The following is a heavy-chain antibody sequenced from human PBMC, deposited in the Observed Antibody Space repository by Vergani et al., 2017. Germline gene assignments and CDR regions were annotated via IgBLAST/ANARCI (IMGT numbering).Heavy chain of an antibody. CDR2: VNHGGST. Sequence: QVQLQEWGAGLLKTSETLSLTCGVSGGSFSDYYWSWIRQAPGMGLEWIGEVNHGGSTKYNPSLKSRVSISVDTSKNQFSLQLTSVTAADSTLYFCASIARAPTRRNPPPDYWGQGILVTVSS. D-gene: IGHD3-16*02. J-gene: IGHJ4*02. V-gene: IGHV4-34*01. CDR3: ASIARAPTRRNPPPDY. CDR1: GGSFSDYY.